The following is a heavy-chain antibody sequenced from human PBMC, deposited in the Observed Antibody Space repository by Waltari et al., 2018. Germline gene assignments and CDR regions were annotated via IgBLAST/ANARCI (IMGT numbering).Heavy chain of an antibody. Sequence: QVQLQESGPGLVKPSETLSLTCAVSGGSISSNYWSWIRHPPGKGLEWIGRIYGSGGSTDYNPSLKSRVTISTDTSKNQFSLKLSSVTAADTAVYYCARDAYYYDSGYYTVFDYWGQGVLVTVSS. D-gene: IGHD3-22*01. CDR3: ARDAYYYDSGYYTVFDY. CDR1: GGSISSNY. J-gene: IGHJ4*02. V-gene: IGHV4-4*07. CDR2: IYGSGGST.